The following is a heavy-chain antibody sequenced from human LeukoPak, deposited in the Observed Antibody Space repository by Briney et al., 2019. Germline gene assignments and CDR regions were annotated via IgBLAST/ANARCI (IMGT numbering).Heavy chain of an antibody. CDR1: GYTSTSYY. CDR3: ARVGQEWAYGGYASGMDV. Sequence: ASVKVSCKASGYTSTSYYMHWVRQAPGQGLEWMGIINPSGGSTSYAQKFQGRVTMTRDTSTSTVYMELSSLRSEDTAVYYCARVGQEWAYGGYASGMDVWGQGTTVTVSS. CDR2: INPSGGST. J-gene: IGHJ6*02. V-gene: IGHV1-46*01. D-gene: IGHD5-12*01.